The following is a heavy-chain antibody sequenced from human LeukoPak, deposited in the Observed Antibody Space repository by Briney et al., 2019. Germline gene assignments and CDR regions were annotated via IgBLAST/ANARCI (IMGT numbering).Heavy chain of an antibody. CDR2: ISAYNGNT. CDR1: GYTFTGYY. J-gene: IGHJ4*02. D-gene: IGHD6-13*01. V-gene: IGHV1-18*04. CDR3: AKPGIAAARSPGDY. Sequence: ASVKVSCKASGYTFTGYYMHWVRQAPGQGLEWMGWISAYNGNTNYAQKLQGRVTMTTDTSTSTAYMELRSLRSDDTAVYYCAKPGIAAARSPGDYWGQGTLVTVSS.